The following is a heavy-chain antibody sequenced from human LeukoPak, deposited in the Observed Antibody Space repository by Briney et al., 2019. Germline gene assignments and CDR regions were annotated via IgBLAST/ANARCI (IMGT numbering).Heavy chain of an antibody. D-gene: IGHD3-10*01. J-gene: IGHJ4*02. CDR1: GFTFSSYG. CDR3: AKGGAVRGGQSGRFDD. Sequence: GGSLTLSCAASGFTFSSYGLSWVRQPPGKGLEWVSGITGSGGTTFYADSVQGQFIISRDNSRNTLFLQMNSLSAEDTAAYYYAKGGAVRGGQSGRFDDWGQGTLVTVSS. V-gene: IGHV3-23*01. CDR2: ITGSGGTT.